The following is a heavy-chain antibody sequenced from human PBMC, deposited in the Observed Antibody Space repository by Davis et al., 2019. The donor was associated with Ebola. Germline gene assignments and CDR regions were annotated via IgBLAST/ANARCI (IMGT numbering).Heavy chain of an antibody. CDR2: ISSSSSYI. CDR3: ARDVSSSWYFGDY. CDR1: GFTFSSYS. V-gene: IGHV3-21*01. D-gene: IGHD6-13*01. J-gene: IGHJ4*02. Sequence: GESLKISCAASGFTFSSYSMNWVRQAPGKGLEWVLSISSSSSYIYYADSVKGRFTISRDNAKNSLYLQMNSLRAEDTAVYYCARDVSSSWYFGDYWGQGTLVTVSS.